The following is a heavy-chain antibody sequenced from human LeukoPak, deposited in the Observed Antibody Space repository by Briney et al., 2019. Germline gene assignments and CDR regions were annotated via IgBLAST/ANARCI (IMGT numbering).Heavy chain of an antibody. CDR2: IFYSGTT. CDR3: ARGGAPYYDITN. V-gene: IGHV4-59*01. D-gene: IGHD3-9*01. Sequence: SETLSLTCTVSGDSISNYSWSWIRQPPGKGLEWIGAIFYSGTTDYNPSLKSRVTISIDTSKKSFSLKLTSVTAADTALYYCARGGAPYYDITNWGQGTLVTVSS. J-gene: IGHJ4*02. CDR1: GDSISNYS.